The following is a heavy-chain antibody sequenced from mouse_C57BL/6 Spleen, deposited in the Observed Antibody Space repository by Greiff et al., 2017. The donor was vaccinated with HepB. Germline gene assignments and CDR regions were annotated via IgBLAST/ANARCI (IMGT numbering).Heavy chain of an antibody. J-gene: IGHJ4*01. CDR2: INPNNGGT. CDR1: GYTFTDYY. CDR3: ARETTVVATGAMDY. V-gene: IGHV1-26*01. D-gene: IGHD1-1*01. Sequence: EVQLQQSGPELVKPGASVKISCKASGYTFTDYYMNWVKQSHGKSLEWIGDINPNNGGTSYNQKFKGKATLTVDKSSSTAYMELRSLTSEDSAVYYCARETTVVATGAMDYWGQGPSVTVSS.